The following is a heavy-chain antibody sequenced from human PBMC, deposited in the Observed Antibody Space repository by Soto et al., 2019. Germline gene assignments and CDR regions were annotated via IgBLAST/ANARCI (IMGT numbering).Heavy chain of an antibody. V-gene: IGHV3-30-3*01. CDR2: ISYDGSNK. CDR1: GFTFSSYA. J-gene: IGHJ6*02. CDR3: ARGRGGGYYGMDV. Sequence: QVQLVESGGGVVQPGRSLRLSCAASGFTFSSYAMHWVRQAPGKGLEWVAVISYDGSNKYYADSVKGRFTISRDNSKNTLYLQMNSLRAEDTAVYYCARGRGGGYYGMDVWGQGTTVTVSS. D-gene: IGHD2-15*01.